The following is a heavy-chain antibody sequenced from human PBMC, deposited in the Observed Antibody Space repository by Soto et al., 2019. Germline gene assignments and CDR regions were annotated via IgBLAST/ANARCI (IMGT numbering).Heavy chain of an antibody. CDR1: GGSISSGGYY. CDR2: IYYSGST. V-gene: IGHV4-31*03. Sequence: PSETLSLTCTVSGGSISSGGYYWSWIRQHPGKGLEWIGYIYYSGSTYYNPSLKSRVTISVDTSKNQFSLKLSSVTAADTAVYYCARGGVPAAIRSVNWFDPWGQGTLVTVS. J-gene: IGHJ5*02. CDR3: ARGGVPAAIRSVNWFDP. D-gene: IGHD2-2*02.